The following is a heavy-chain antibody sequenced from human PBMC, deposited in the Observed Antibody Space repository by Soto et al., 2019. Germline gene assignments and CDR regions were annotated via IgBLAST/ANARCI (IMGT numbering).Heavy chain of an antibody. Sequence: PGGSLRLSCAASGFTFSSFALSWVRQAPGKGLEWVSAISGSGDGTDYADSVKGRFTISRDNSKNTLYLQMNSLRAEDTAVYYCARGGYSYGYDYWGQGTLVTVS. J-gene: IGHJ4*02. CDR3: ARGGYSYGYDY. D-gene: IGHD5-18*01. CDR1: GFTFSSFA. CDR2: ISGSGDGT. V-gene: IGHV3-23*01.